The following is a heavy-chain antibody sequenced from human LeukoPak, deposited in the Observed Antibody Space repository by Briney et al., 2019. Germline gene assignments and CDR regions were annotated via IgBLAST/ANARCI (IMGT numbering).Heavy chain of an antibody. Sequence: SETLSLTCAVYGGSFSGYYWSWIRQPPGKGLEWIGEINHSGSTNYNPSLKSRVTISVDTSKNQFSLKLSSVTAADTAVYYCARVAWGYYGSGSYNSWFDPWGQGTLVTVSS. CDR2: INHSGST. V-gene: IGHV4-34*01. CDR1: GGSFSGYY. J-gene: IGHJ5*02. CDR3: ARVAWGYYGSGSYNSWFDP. D-gene: IGHD3-10*01.